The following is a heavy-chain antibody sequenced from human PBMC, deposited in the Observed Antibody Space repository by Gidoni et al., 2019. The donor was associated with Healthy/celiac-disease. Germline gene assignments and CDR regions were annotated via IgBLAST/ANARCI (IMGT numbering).Heavy chain of an antibody. J-gene: IGHJ4*02. CDR3: ARADYYGSGSYYNYPH. CDR2: ISSSSSYI. CDR1: GFPFISYS. Sequence: EVQLVESGGGLVKPGGSLRLSCAASGFPFISYSMNWVRPAPGKGLECVSSISSSSSYIDYADPGKGRFTISRDNAKNSLYLQRNSLRAEDTAVYYCARADYYGSGSYYNYPHWGQGTLVTVSS. V-gene: IGHV3-21*01. D-gene: IGHD3-10*01.